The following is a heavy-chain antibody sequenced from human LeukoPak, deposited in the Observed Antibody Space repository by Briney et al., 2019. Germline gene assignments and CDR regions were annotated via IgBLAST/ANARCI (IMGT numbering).Heavy chain of an antibody. CDR2: ISWNSGSI. CDR1: GFTFDDYA. Sequence: GGSLRLSCAASGFTFDDYAMHWVRQAPGKGLEWVSGISWNSGSIGYADSVKGRFTISRDNSKNTLYLQMNSLRAEDTALYYCASRLYEYWGQGTMVTVSS. J-gene: IGHJ3*01. D-gene: IGHD2-2*02. CDR3: ASRLYEY. V-gene: IGHV3-9*01.